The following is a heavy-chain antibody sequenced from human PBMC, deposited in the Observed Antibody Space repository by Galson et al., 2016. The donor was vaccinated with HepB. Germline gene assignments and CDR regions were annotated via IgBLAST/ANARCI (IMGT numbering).Heavy chain of an antibody. Sequence: SLRLSCAASGFTFSDYDIHWVRQAPGKGLEWVTGISYDANHIYYTDSVKGRFTVSRGSAENSLFLQMDSLRAEDTAVYHCARLGGSGWTFDFWGQGTLVIVS. CDR2: ISYDANHI. J-gene: IGHJ4*02. CDR3: ARLGGSGWTFDF. D-gene: IGHD6-19*01. CDR1: GFTFSDYD. V-gene: IGHV3-30*03.